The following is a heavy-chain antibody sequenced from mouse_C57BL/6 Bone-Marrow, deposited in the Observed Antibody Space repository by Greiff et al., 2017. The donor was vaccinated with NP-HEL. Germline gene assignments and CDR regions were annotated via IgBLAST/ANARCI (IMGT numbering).Heavy chain of an antibody. CDR3: ARRWLLFAY. D-gene: IGHD2-3*01. V-gene: IGHV1-81*01. Sequence: VQLVESGAELARPGASVKLSCKASGYTFTSYGISWVKQRTGQGLEWIGEIYPRSGNTYYNEKFKGKATLTADKSSSTAYMELRSLTSEDSAVYFCARRWLLFAYWGQGTLVTVSA. J-gene: IGHJ3*01. CDR2: IYPRSGNT. CDR1: GYTFTSYG.